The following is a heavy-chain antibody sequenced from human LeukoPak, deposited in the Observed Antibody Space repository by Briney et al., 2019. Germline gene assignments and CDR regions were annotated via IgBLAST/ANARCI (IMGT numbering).Heavy chain of an antibody. J-gene: IGHJ2*01. V-gene: IGHV4-39*07. CDR2: IYHSGST. CDR3: ARAWEGWYGDYVGYFDL. Sequence: SETLSLTCTVSGGSISSGSYYWGWIRQPPGKGLEWIGSIYHSGSTYYNPSLKSRVTISVDTSKNQFSLKLSSVTAADTAVYYCARAWEGWYGDYVGYFDLWGRGTLVTVSS. D-gene: IGHD4-17*01. CDR1: GGSISSGSYY.